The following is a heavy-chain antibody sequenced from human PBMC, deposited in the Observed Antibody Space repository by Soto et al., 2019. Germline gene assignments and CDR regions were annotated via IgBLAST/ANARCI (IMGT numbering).Heavy chain of an antibody. CDR2: INTDGSTT. D-gene: IGHD6-13*01. V-gene: IGHV3-74*01. CDR1: GFTFSSYW. CDR3: VRGHSSHRVNWFDP. Sequence: EVQLVESGGNLVQPGGSLRLSCAASGFTFSSYWMHWVRQAPGEGPVWVSRINTDGSTTTYADSVKGRFTISRDNAKNTLYLQMDSLRAEDTDVYYCVRGHSSHRVNWFDPWGQGTLVTVSS. J-gene: IGHJ5*02.